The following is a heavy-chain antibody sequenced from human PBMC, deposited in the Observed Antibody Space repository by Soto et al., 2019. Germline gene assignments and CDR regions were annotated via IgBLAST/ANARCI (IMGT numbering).Heavy chain of an antibody. Sequence: GAPVKGSFKASGFTFTNSAVQWGGQARGQSLEWVGWIVVGSGNTNYAQKFQERVTITRDMSTSTAYMELSSLRSEDTAVYYCAADGEPRVGVGATDLYNWFDPWGQGALVTVSS. V-gene: IGHV1-58*01. CDR3: AADGEPRVGVGATDLYNWFDP. CDR2: IVVGSGNT. CDR1: GFTFTNSA. J-gene: IGHJ5*02. D-gene: IGHD1-26*01.